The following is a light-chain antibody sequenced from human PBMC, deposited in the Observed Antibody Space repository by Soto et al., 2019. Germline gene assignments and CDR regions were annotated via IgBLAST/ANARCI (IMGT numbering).Light chain of an antibody. CDR1: SSDVGSYDY. V-gene: IGLV2-14*01. CDR2: EVS. Sequence: QSVLTQPASVSGSPGQSITISCTGTSSDVGSYDYVSWYQQHPGKAPKLMIYEVSNRPSGVSNHFSGSKSGNTASLTISGLQAEDEADYYCSSYTSSSTLDVFGTGTKLTVL. CDR3: SSYTSSSTLDV. J-gene: IGLJ1*01.